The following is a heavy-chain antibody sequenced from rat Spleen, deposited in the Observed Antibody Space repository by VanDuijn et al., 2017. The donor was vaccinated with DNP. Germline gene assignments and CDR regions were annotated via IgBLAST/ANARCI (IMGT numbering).Heavy chain of an antibody. CDR2: ISTGGGNT. Sequence: EVQLVESGGGLVQPGRSLKLSCAASGFTFSNYDMAWVRQAPTKGLEWIASISTGGGNTYYQDSVKGRFTISKENAKNTQYLQMDSLRSEDTAIYYCAKGPNYGGWSDYFDYWGQGIMVSVSS. V-gene: IGHV5S13*01. J-gene: IGHJ2*01. D-gene: IGHD1-11*01. CDR3: AKGPNYGGWSDYFDY. CDR1: GFTFSNYD.